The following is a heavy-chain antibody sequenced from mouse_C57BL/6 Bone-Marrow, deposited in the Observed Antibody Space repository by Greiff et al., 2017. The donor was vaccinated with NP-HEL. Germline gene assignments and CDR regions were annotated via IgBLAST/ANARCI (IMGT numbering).Heavy chain of an antibody. CDR3: ARQRAMDY. Sequence: DVHLVESGGDLVKPGGSLKLSCAASGFTFSSYGMSWVRQTPDKRLEWVATISSGGSYTYYPDSVKGRFTISRDNAKNTLYLQMSSLKSEDTSMYYCARQRAMDYWGQGTSVTVSS. J-gene: IGHJ4*01. CDR1: GFTFSSYG. V-gene: IGHV5-6*01. CDR2: ISSGGSYT.